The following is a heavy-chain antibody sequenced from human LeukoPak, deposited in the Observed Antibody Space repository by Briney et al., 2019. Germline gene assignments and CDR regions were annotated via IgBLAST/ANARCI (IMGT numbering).Heavy chain of an antibody. CDR2: IRGSDGST. CDR1: GFPSSTYA. J-gene: IGHJ4*02. V-gene: IGHV3-23*01. CDR3: AKDVYGDYGGLDY. D-gene: IGHD4-23*01. Sequence: GGSLRLSCEASGFPSSTYAMSWVRQAPGKGLEWVSSIRGSDGSTYYADSVKGRFAISRDNSKNTLYLQMNSLRAEDTAVYYCAKDVYGDYGGLDYWGQGTLVTVSS.